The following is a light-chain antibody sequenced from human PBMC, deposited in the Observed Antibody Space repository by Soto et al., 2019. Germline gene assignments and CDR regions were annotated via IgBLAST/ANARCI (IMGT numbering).Light chain of an antibody. CDR2: SNN. V-gene: IGLV1-44*01. CDR3: ASWDVILVV. Sequence: QSVLTQPPSASGTPGQRVTISCSGSFSNIGTNTVIWYQQLPGTAPNLLIYSNNQRPSGVPDRFSGSKSGTSASLAISGLEYEDEADYYCASWDVILVVFGGGTKLTVL. CDR1: FSNIGTNT. J-gene: IGLJ2*01.